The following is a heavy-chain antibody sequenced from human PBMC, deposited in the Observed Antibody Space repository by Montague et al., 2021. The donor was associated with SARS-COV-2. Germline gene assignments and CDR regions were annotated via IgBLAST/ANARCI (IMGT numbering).Heavy chain of an antibody. J-gene: IGHJ5*02. D-gene: IGHD4-17*01. CDR1: SGSISSHY. Sequence: SETLSLTCTVSSGSISSHYWSWIRQPPGKGLEWIGYVNYGGSTNYNPSLKNRVSISLDTSKNQFSLRLNSVTAADTAVYYCARAVTTGIDWFDPWGQGTLVIVSS. V-gene: IGHV4-59*11. CDR2: VNYGGST. CDR3: ARAVTTGIDWFDP.